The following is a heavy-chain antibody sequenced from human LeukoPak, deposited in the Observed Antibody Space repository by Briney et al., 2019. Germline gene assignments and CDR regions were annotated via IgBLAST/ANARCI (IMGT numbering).Heavy chain of an antibody. CDR3: ARLPWGIAAAGTVDY. Sequence: PSETLSLTCTVSGGSISSTNYFWGWIRQPPGMGLEWIGSIYYSGSTYYNPSLKSRVTISVDTSKTQFSLVLSSVTAADSAVYYCARLPWGIAAAGTVDYWGQGTLVTVSS. CDR2: IYYSGST. CDR1: GGSISSTNYF. D-gene: IGHD6-13*01. V-gene: IGHV4-39*01. J-gene: IGHJ4*02.